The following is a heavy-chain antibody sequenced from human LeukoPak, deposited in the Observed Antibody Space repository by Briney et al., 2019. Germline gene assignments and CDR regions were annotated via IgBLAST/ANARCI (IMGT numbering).Heavy chain of an antibody. CDR2: INTNTGNP. CDR1: GYTFTSYA. J-gene: IGHJ4*02. D-gene: IGHD3-22*01. CDR3: ARGVSHYYDSSGYYFDY. V-gene: IGHV7-4-1*02. Sequence: ASVKASCKASGYTFTSYAMNWVRQAPGQGPEWMGWINTNTGNPTYAQGFTGRFVFSLHTSVSTAYLQISSLKAEDTAVYYCARGVSHYYDSSGYYFDYWGQGTLVTVSS.